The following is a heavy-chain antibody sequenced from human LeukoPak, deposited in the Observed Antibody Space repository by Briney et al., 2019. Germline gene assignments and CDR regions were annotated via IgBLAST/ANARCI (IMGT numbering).Heavy chain of an antibody. V-gene: IGHV3-30*03. D-gene: IGHD4-23*01. CDR2: ISYDGSNK. CDR1: GGSISSSN. J-gene: IGHJ4*02. CDR3: QTTVVRKFDY. Sequence: LSLTCAVSGGSISSSNWWSWVRQAPGKGLEWVAVISYDGSNKYYADSVKGRFTISRDNSKNTLYLQMNSLRAEDTAVYYCQTTVVRKFDYWGQGTLVTVSS.